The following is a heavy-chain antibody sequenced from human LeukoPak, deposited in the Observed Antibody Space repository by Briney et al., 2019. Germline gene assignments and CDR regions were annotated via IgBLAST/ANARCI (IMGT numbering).Heavy chain of an antibody. CDR2: INPSGGST. D-gene: IGHD3-10*01. J-gene: IGHJ4*02. Sequence: ASVKVSCKASGYTSTSYYMHWVRQAPGQGLEWMGIINPSGGSTSYAQKFQGRVTMTRDTSTSTVYMELSSLRSEDTAVYYCAKAVWVRGPIGSYYFDYWGQGTLVTVSS. V-gene: IGHV1-46*01. CDR3: AKAVWVRGPIGSYYFDY. CDR1: GYTSTSYY.